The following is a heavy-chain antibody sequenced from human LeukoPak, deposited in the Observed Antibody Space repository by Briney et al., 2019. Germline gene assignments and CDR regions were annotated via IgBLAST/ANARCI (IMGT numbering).Heavy chain of an antibody. CDR2: IDPNSGGT. CDR1: GYTFTGYY. J-gene: IGHJ4*02. V-gene: IGHV1-2*02. CDR3: ARAPGRDVPYFDY. D-gene: IGHD1-26*01. Sequence: ASVKVSCKASGYTFTGYYMHWVRQAPGQGLEWMGWIDPNSGGTNYAQKFQGRVTMTRDTSISTAYMELSRLRSDDTAVYYCARAPGRDVPYFDYWGQGTLVTVSS.